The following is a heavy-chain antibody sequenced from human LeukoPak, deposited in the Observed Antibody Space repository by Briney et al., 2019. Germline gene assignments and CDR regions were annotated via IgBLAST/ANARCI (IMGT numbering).Heavy chain of an antibody. J-gene: IGHJ4*02. CDR3: ARGRDGYNSGYYFDY. CDR2: IIPIFGTA. V-gene: IGHV1-69*05. D-gene: IGHD5-24*01. CDR1: GGTFSSYA. Sequence: GASVKVSCKASGGTFSSYAISWVRQAPGQGLEWMGGIIPIFGTANYAQKFQGRVTITTDESTSTAYMELSSLRSEDTAVYYCARGRDGYNSGYYFDYWGQGTLVTVSS.